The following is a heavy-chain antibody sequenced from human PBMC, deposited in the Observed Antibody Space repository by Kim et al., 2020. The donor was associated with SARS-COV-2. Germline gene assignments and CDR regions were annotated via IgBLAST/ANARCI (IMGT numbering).Heavy chain of an antibody. J-gene: IGHJ4*02. D-gene: IGHD2-2*02. V-gene: IGHV3-11*04. CDR3: AGGGYCSSTSCYTHYYFDY. Sequence: GRITISRDNAKNSLYLQMNSLRAEDTAVYYCAGGGYCSSTSCYTHYYFDYWGQGTLVTVSS.